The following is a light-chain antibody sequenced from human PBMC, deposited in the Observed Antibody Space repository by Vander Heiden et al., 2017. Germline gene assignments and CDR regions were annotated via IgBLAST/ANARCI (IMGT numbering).Light chain of an antibody. CDR3: QSYDSSLGGHVV. J-gene: IGLJ2*01. CDR1: TSPIRVGYD. Sequence: QPVLTPPPSVPGAPGQWATISCPGSTSPIRVGYDVHWYQQLPGTDPKLLIYDNINRPSGVPDRFSGSKSGTSASLAITGLQAEDEADYYCQSYDSSLGGHVVFGGGTKLTVL. V-gene: IGLV1-40*01. CDR2: DNI.